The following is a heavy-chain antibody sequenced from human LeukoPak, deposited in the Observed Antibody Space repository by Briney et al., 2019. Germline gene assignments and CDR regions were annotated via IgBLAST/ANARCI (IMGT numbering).Heavy chain of an antibody. Sequence: GGSLRLSCAASGFTFRNYAMSWVRQAPGKGLEWVSVISGGGGGAYYADSLKGRFTISRDNAKKSLYLQMNSLRAEDTAVYYCARINWLDPWGQGTLVTVSS. CDR2: ISGGGGGA. V-gene: IGHV3-23*01. CDR3: ARINWLDP. CDR1: GFTFRNYA. J-gene: IGHJ5*02.